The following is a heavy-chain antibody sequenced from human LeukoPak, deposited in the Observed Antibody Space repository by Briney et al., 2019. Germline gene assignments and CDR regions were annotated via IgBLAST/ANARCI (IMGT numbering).Heavy chain of an antibody. D-gene: IGHD2-2*01. V-gene: IGHV3-66*02. CDR3: ARDYCSRTSCLGMDV. CDR1: GFTVSSNY. Sequence: GGSLRLSCAASGFTVSSNYMSWVRQAPGKGLEWVSVIYSGGSTYYADSVKGRFTISRDNSKKTLFLQMNSLRAEDTALYYCARDYCSRTSCLGMDVWGRGTTVTVSS. CDR2: IYSGGST. J-gene: IGHJ6*02.